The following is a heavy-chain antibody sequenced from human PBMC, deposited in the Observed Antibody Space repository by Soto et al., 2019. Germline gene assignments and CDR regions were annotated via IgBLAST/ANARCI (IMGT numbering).Heavy chain of an antibody. CDR2: IISIFGTA. D-gene: IGHD6-13*01. V-gene: IGHV1-69*06. CDR3: AGGGSSSWTSWYFDL. J-gene: IGHJ2*01. Sequence: QVQLVQSGAEVKKPGSSVKVSCKASGGTFSSYAISCVRQAPGQGVEWTGGIISIFGTANYAQKFQGRVTITADKYTSTAYMELRSLRSEDTAVYYCAGGGSSSWTSWYFDLWGRGTLVTVSS. CDR1: GGTFSSYA.